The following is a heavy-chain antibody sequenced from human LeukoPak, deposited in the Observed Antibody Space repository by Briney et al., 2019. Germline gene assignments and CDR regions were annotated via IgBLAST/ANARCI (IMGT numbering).Heavy chain of an antibody. Sequence: ASVKVSCKASGYTFTSYYMHWVRQAPGQGLEWMGIINPNGGSTSYAQKFQGRVTMTRDTSTSTVYMELSSLRSEDTAVYYCARDIILDDIAAAATEFDYWGQGTLVTVSS. CDR3: ARDIILDDIAAAATEFDY. CDR1: GYTFTSYY. V-gene: IGHV1-46*01. CDR2: INPNGGST. D-gene: IGHD6-13*01. J-gene: IGHJ4*02.